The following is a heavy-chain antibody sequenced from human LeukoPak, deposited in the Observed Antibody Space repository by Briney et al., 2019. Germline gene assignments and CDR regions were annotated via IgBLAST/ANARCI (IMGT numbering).Heavy chain of an antibody. V-gene: IGHV3-66*02. D-gene: IGHD3-3*01. CDR2: IYSGGST. J-gene: IGHJ4*02. CDR3: ARALYDFWSGYTLDY. Sequence: GGSLRLSCAASGFTVSSNYMSWVRQAPGKGLEWVSVIYSGGSTYYADSVKGRFTISRDNSKNTLYLQMNSLRAEGTAVYYCARALYDFWSGYTLDYWGQGTLVTVSS. CDR1: GFTVSSNY.